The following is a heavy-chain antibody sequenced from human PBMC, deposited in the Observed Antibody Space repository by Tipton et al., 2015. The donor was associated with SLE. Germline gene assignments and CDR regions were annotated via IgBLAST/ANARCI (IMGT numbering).Heavy chain of an antibody. V-gene: IGHV4-59*01. Sequence: TLSLTCTVSGGSISSYYWSWIRQPPGKGLEWIGYIYYSESTNYNPSLKSRVTISVDTSKNQFSLKLSSVTAADTAVYYCARDFGRDFWSGYFDWGQGTLVTVSS. CDR2: IYYSEST. CDR1: GGSISSYY. J-gene: IGHJ4*02. D-gene: IGHD3-3*01. CDR3: ARDFGRDFWSGYFD.